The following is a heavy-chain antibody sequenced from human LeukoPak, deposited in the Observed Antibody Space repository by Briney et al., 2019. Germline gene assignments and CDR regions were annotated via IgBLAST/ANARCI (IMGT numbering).Heavy chain of an antibody. CDR3: ARQFGGGADPNFDY. V-gene: IGHV4-38-2*02. CDR1: GYSISSGYY. J-gene: IGHJ4*02. Sequence: PSETLSLTCTVSGYSISSGYYWGWIRQPPGKGLEWIGSIYHSGSTYYNPSLKSRVTISVDTSNNQFSLKLSSVTAADTAVYYCARQFGGGADPNFDYWGQGTLVTVSS. CDR2: IYHSGST. D-gene: IGHD2-21*01.